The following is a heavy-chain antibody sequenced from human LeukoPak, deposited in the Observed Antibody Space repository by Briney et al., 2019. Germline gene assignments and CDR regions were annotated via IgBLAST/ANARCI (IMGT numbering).Heavy chain of an antibody. Sequence: GGSLRLSCAASGFTFSSFDMHWVRQPTGQGLEWVSTIGTASDTYYPGSVEGRFTLSRDNAKSSLYLQMNSLTAGDTAVYYCARGPPRGKYYYMDVWGRGTTVTVSS. CDR3: ARGPPRGKYYYMDV. J-gene: IGHJ6*03. V-gene: IGHV3-13*01. CDR2: IGTASDT. D-gene: IGHD1-1*01. CDR1: GFTFSSFD.